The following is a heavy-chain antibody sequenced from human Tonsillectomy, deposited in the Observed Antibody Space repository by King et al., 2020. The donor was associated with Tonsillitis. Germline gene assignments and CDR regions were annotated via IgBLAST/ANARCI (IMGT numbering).Heavy chain of an antibody. CDR1: GYSFTSFW. V-gene: IGHV5-51*03. CDR3: GRPADDYVPFNY. Sequence: VQLVESGAEVKRPGDSLKISCKGSGYSFTSFWIGWVRQLPGKGLEWWGIIYPGDSDTRYSPSFQGQVTISADKSTRTAYLQWSSLKASDTAMYYCGRPADDYVPFNYWRQGTLVTVPS. CDR2: IYPGDSDT. D-gene: IGHD3-16*01. J-gene: IGHJ4*02.